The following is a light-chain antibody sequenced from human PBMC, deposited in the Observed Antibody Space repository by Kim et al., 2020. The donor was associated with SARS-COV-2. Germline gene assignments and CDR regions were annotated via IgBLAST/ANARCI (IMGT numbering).Light chain of an antibody. CDR1: SSNIGRNA. J-gene: IGLJ3*02. Sequence: QPVLTQPPSASGTPGQRVTISCSGSSSNIGRNAVNWYQQLPGTAPKLFIYSSNQRPSGVPDRFSGSKSGTSASLAISGLQSEDEADYYCAVWDDSLNGWVFGGGTQLTVL. V-gene: IGLV1-44*01. CDR2: SSN. CDR3: AVWDDSLNGWV.